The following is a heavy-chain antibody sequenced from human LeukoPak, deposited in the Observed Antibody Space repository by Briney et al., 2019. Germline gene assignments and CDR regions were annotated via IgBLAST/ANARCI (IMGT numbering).Heavy chain of an antibody. V-gene: IGHV3-7*01. J-gene: IGHJ4*02. CDR2: IKQDGSEK. Sequence: GGSLTLSCAASGFTFRRYYMSWVRQAPGKGLEWVANIKQDGSEKNYVDSVEGRFTISRDNAEHSMYLQMSSLRVEDTAIYYCAREGASSSPIDYWGQGTVVTVSS. CDR3: AREGASSSPIDY. CDR1: GFTFRRYY. D-gene: IGHD6-13*01.